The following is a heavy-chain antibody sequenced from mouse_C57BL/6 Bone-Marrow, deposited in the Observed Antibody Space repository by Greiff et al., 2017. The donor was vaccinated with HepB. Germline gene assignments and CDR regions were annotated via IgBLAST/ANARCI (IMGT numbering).Heavy chain of an antibody. CDR1: GYTFTDYE. J-gene: IGHJ1*03. D-gene: IGHD1-1*01. CDR3: TRRGSSDWYFDV. V-gene: IGHV1-15*01. Sequence: VKLQESGAELVRPGASVTLSCKASGYTFTDYEMHWVKQTPVHGLEWIGAIDPETGGTAYNQKFKGKAILTADKSSSTAYMELRSLTSEDSAVYYCTRRGSSDWYFDVWGTGTTVTVSS. CDR2: IDPETGGT.